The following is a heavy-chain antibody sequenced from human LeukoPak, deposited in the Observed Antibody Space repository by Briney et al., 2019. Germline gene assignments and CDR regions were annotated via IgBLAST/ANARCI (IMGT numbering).Heavy chain of an antibody. D-gene: IGHD6-19*01. J-gene: IGHJ3*02. CDR2: IKQDGSEK. CDR1: EITFSSYW. CDR3: ATSQTTSGRYGNAFDI. V-gene: IGHV3-7*01. Sequence: PGGPLRLSCASSEITFSSYWMSWVRQAPGKGLEWVANIKQDGSEKYYVDSLKGRFTISRDNAKNSLYLQMNSLRAEDTAVYYCATSQTTSGRYGNAFDIWGQGTMVTVSS.